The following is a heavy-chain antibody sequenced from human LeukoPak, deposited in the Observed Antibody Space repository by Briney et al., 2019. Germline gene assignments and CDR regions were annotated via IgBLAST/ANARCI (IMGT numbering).Heavy chain of an antibody. CDR1: GFTFSSYG. J-gene: IGHJ4*02. D-gene: IGHD1-7*01. CDR2: IWYDGSNK. CDR3: AKDPWNYPRYYFDY. Sequence: GRSLRLSRAASGFTFSSYGMHWVRQAPGKGLEWVAVIWYDGSNKYYADSVKGRFTISRDNSKNTLYLQMNSLRAEDTAVYYCAKDPWNYPRYYFDYWGQGTLVTVSS. V-gene: IGHV3-33*06.